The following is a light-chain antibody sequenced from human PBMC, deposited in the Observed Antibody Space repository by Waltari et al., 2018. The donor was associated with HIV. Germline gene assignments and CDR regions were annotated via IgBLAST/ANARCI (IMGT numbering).Light chain of an antibody. CDR1: RSDIGAYDS. CDR2: EVT. CDR3: SSYGDSLRVL. J-gene: IGLJ3*02. V-gene: IGLV2-8*01. Sequence: QSALTQPPSASGSLGPSVTISCTGSRSDIGAYDSVSWFQQPPRSAPKLLLYEVTRRPSTVSDRFSGSRSGSTAFLTVAGLQPDDEATYFCSSYGDSLRVLFGGGTNVTVL.